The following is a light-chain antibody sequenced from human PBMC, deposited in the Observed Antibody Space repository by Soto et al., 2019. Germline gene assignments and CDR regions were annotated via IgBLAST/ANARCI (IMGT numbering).Light chain of an antibody. Sequence: EIVLTQSPGTLSLSPGERATLSCRSSQSVSSGYLAWYQQNAGQAPRLLIYGASSRATGIPDRFSGSGSGTDFTLTISRLEPEDFAVYYCHQYGSSSTFGQGTKLEIK. V-gene: IGKV3-20*01. CDR1: QSVSSGY. CDR3: HQYGSSST. CDR2: GAS. J-gene: IGKJ2*01.